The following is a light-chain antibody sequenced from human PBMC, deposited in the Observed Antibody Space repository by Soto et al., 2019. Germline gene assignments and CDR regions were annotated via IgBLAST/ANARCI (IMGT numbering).Light chain of an antibody. V-gene: IGLV2-14*01. CDR2: EVR. CDR1: MRDVGAYNL. Sequence: QSALTQPASVSGSPGQSITISCAGTMRDVGAYNLVSWYQQHPGRASQLIIYEVRNRPSGTSFRFSGSKSGNTASLTISGLQAEDEADYYCSSYTSKSSLIFGGGTKLTVL. J-gene: IGLJ2*01. CDR3: SSYTSKSSLI.